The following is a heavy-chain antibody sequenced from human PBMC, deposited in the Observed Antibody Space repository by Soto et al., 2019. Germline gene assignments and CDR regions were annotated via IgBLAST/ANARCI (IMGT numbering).Heavy chain of an antibody. CDR3: ARDRQQLVRNGWSDY. D-gene: IGHD6-13*01. CDR2: ISAYNGDT. V-gene: IGHV1-18*01. CDR1: GYTFNNYG. J-gene: IGHJ4*02. Sequence: ASVKVSCKASGYTFNNYGFTWVRQAPGQGLEWMGWISAYNGDTNSAQKLQGRVTLTTDTSTSTAYMELRNLRSDDTAVYYCARDRQQLVRNGWSDYWGQGTLVPVSS.